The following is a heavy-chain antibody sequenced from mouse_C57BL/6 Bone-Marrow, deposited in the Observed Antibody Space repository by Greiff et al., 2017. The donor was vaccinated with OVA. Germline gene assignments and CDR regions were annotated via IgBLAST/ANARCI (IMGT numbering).Heavy chain of an antibody. CDR3: ATGYSNYEGDWYFDV. CDR2: IYPGDGDT. V-gene: IGHV1-80*01. Sequence: LQQSGASVKISCKASGYAFSSYWMNWVKQRPGKGLEWIGQIYPGDGDTNYNGKFKGKATLTADKSSSTAYMQLSSLTSEDSAVYFCATGYSNYEGDWYFDVWGTGTTVTVSS. J-gene: IGHJ1*03. D-gene: IGHD2-5*01. CDR1: GYAFSSYW.